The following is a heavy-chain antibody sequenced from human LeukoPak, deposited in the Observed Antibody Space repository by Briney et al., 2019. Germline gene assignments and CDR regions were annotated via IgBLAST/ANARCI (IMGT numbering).Heavy chain of an antibody. V-gene: IGHV4-39*07. J-gene: IGHJ4*02. D-gene: IGHD3-10*01. CDR2: IYYSGST. CDR1: GGSISSRSYY. Sequence: SETLSLTCTVSGGSISSRSYYWGWIRQPPGKGLEWIGSIYYSGSTYYNPSLKSRVIISVDTSKNQFSLKLSSVTAADTAVHYCARAVLGSYYGSGSFDYWGQGTLVAVSS. CDR3: ARAVLGSYYGSGSFDY.